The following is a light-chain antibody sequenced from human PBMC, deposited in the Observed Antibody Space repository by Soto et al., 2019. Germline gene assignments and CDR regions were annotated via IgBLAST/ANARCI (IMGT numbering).Light chain of an antibody. CDR1: QTISNN. Sequence: ELVMTQSSATLSVSPGEGATLSCRASQTISNNLAWYQVRPGQAPRLVIYGAFTRATGIPARFSGSGSGTEFTLTISSLQSEDFAVYYCQQYHNWPPEGSFGQGTRVEIK. CDR3: QQYHNWPPEGS. V-gene: IGKV3-15*01. J-gene: IGKJ1*01. CDR2: GAF.